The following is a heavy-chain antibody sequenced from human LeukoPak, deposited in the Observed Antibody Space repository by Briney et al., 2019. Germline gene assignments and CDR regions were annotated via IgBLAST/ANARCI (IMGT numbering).Heavy chain of an antibody. J-gene: IGHJ4*02. CDR3: ARRSIAAAGTGVRYFDY. V-gene: IGHV4-39*01. CDR2: IYYSGST. Sequence: SETPSLTCTVSGGSISSSSYYWGWIRQPPGKGLEWIGSIYYSGSTYYNPSLKSRVTISVDTSKNQFSLKLSSVTAADTAVYYCARRSIAAAGTGVRYFDYWGQGTLVTVSS. CDR1: GGSISSSSYY. D-gene: IGHD6-13*01.